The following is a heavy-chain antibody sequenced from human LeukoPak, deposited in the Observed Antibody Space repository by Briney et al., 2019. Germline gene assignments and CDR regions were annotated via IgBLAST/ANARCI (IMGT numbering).Heavy chain of an antibody. CDR3: ARHYYDSSGYYAYYYYYGMDV. CDR1: GYTFTSYA. Sequence: ASVKVSCKASGYTFTSYAMNWVRQAPGQGLEWMGWINTNTGNPTYAQCFTGRFVFSLDTSVSTAYLQISSLKAEDTAVYYCARHYYDSSGYYAYYYYYGMDVWGQGTTVTVSS. V-gene: IGHV7-4-1*02. J-gene: IGHJ6*02. CDR2: INTNTGNP. D-gene: IGHD3-22*01.